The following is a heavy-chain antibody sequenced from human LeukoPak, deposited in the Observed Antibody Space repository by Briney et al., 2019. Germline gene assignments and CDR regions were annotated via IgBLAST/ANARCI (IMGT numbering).Heavy chain of an antibody. V-gene: IGHV4-59*01. CDR2: IYYSGST. CDR3: ATTGGYPDY. Sequence: SETLSLTCTVSGGSISSYYWSWIRQPPAKGLEWIGYIYYSGSTNYNPSLKSRVTISVDTSKNQFSLKLSSVAAADTAVYYCATTGGYPDYWGQGTLVTVSS. D-gene: IGHD1-14*01. J-gene: IGHJ4*02. CDR1: GGSISSYY.